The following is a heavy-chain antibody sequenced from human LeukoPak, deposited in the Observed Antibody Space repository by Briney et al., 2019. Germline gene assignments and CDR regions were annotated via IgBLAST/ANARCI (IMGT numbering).Heavy chain of an antibody. V-gene: IGHV3-9*01. J-gene: IGHJ4*02. Sequence: GGSLRLSCSASGFTFDNYAMHWVRQAPMKGLEWVASINWRSDEIGYADSVKGRFTVSRDNSKNTLYLQMNSLRADDTAVYYCARDSRWIQFDYWGQGTLVTVSS. CDR1: GFTFDNYA. CDR3: ARDSRWIQFDY. D-gene: IGHD5-18*01. CDR2: INWRSDEI.